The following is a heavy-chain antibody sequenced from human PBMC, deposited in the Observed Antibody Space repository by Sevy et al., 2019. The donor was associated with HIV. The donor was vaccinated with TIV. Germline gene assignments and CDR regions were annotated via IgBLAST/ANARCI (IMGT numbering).Heavy chain of an antibody. Sequence: GGSLRLSCAASGFSCRSYWMTWVRQAPGKGLEWVASIYQDGSEKYYMDSVKGRFTVSRENAKNSLFWQMNSLRVEDTAVYYCAREGSYGDYMLSYYYGMDVWGQGTTVTVSS. CDR2: IYQDGSEK. D-gene: IGHD4-17*01. V-gene: IGHV3-7*01. CDR1: GFSCRSYW. CDR3: AREGSYGDYMLSYYYGMDV. J-gene: IGHJ6*02.